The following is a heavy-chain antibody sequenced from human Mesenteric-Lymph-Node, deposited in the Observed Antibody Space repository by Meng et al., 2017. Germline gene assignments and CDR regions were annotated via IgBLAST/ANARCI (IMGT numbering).Heavy chain of an antibody. CDR1: RGFISSSNHY. V-gene: IGHV4-30-4*01. CDR3: ARVGWRQWSFDL. Sequence: EKLPDSGHRLGKPSQTLSPTRTVSRGFISSSNHYWSWLCQPPGKGLEWSGHIYNSGSTYYNPSLKSRITISVDTSKNQFSLKLSSVTAADTAVYYCARVGWRQWSFDLWGRGTLVTVSS. J-gene: IGHJ2*01. CDR2: IYNSGST. D-gene: IGHD5-18*01.